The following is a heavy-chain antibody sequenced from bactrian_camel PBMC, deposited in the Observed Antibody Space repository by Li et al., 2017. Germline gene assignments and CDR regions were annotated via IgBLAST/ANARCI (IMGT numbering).Heavy chain of an antibody. V-gene: IGHV3S53*01. J-gene: IGHJ6*01. CDR2: IDTDGKT. CDR3: AARGPYCYTKLSVRDFTY. D-gene: IGHD2*01. Sequence: VQLVESGGGSALAGGSVRLSCKASAYNTKSGYMGWFRQAPGKRRERVATIDTDGKTSYADSVKGRFTVSKDNAKNTLYLQMNSLKPEDTAMYYCAARGPYCYTKLSVRDFTYWGQGTQVTVS. CDR1: AYNTKSGY.